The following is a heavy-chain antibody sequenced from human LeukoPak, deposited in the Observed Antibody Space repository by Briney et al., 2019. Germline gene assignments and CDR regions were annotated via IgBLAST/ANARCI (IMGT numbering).Heavy chain of an antibody. CDR3: ARAWGSCYLACTVGFDY. Sequence: PGGSLRLSCAASGFTFSSYWMSWVRQAPGKGLEWVSAISGSGGSTYYADSVKGRFTISRDNSKNTLYLQMNNLRAEDTAVYYCARAWGSCYLACTVGFDYWGQGTLVTVSS. CDR2: ISGSGGST. V-gene: IGHV3-23*01. CDR1: GFTFSSYW. D-gene: IGHD2-15*01. J-gene: IGHJ4*02.